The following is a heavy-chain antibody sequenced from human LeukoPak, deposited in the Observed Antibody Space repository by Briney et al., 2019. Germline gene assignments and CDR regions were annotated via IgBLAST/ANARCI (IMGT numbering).Heavy chain of an antibody. V-gene: IGHV3-23*01. Sequence: PGGSLRLSCSASGFTFTNYAMSWVRQAPGKGLEWVSAITHDGGGIFYADSVRGRFTISRDNSKNKLFLQMNSSSVEDTARYYCARVGAEAGMSWFGPWGRGTLVTVSS. J-gene: IGHJ5*02. CDR3: ARVGAEAGMSWFGP. CDR1: GFTFTNYA. D-gene: IGHD6-13*01. CDR2: ITHDGGGI.